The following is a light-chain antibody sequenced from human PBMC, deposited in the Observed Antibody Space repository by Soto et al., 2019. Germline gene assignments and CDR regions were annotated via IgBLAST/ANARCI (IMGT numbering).Light chain of an antibody. V-gene: IGKV3-15*01. CDR3: QQFIKWPWT. Sequence: EIVMTQSPATLSVSPGERATLSCRASQNVNSDLAWYQQKPGQAPRLLIYGASTRATGTPARFSGSGSGTEFALTISSLQSEDSAVYYCQQFIKWPWTFGQGTKVDIK. CDR1: QNVNSD. J-gene: IGKJ1*01. CDR2: GAS.